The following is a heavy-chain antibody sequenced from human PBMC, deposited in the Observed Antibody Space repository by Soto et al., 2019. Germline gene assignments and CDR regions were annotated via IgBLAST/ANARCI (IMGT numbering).Heavy chain of an antibody. D-gene: IGHD2-15*01. CDR1: GYTFTSYY. CDR2: INPSGGST. Sequence: ASVKVSCKASGYTFTSYYMHWVRQAPGQGLEWMGIINPSGGSTSYAQKFQGRDTMTRDTSTSTVYMELSSLRSEDTAVYYCARGLIIAVSPGHYDMDFLGKGTTVTVSS. V-gene: IGHV1-46*01. CDR3: ARGLIIAVSPGHYDMDF. J-gene: IGHJ6*04.